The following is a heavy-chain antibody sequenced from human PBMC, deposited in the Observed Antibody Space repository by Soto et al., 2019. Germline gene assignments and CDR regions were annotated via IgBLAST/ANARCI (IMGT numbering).Heavy chain of an antibody. V-gene: IGHV4-31*03. CDR1: GGSISSGGYY. J-gene: IGHJ3*02. CDR2: IYYSGST. CDR3: ARGHCSGGSCYDPHAFDI. Sequence: QVQLQESGPGLVKPSQTLSLTCTVSGGSISSGGYYWSWIRQHPGKGLEWIGYIYYSGSTYYNPSLKSRVTISVDTSKNQFSLKLSSVTAADTAVYYCARGHCSGGSCYDPHAFDIWGQGTTVTVSS. D-gene: IGHD2-15*01.